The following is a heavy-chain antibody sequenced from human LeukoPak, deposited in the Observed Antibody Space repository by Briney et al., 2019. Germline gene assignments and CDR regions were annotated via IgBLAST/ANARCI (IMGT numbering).Heavy chain of an antibody. V-gene: IGHV3-48*03. CDR3: ARLSVTTFVFDY. CDR2: ISSSGSTI. D-gene: IGHD4-17*01. Sequence: GGSLRLSCAASGFTFSSYEMNWVRQAPGKGLEWVSYISSSGSTIYYADSVKGRFTISRDNAKNSLYLQMNSLRAEDTAVYYCARLSVTTFVFDYWGQGTLVTVSS. J-gene: IGHJ4*02. CDR1: GFTFSSYE.